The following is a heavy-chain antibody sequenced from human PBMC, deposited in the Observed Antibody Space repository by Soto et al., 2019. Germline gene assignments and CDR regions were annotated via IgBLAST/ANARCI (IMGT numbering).Heavy chain of an antibody. Sequence: QLQLQESGPGLVKPSETLSLTCTVSGGSIRSTYYYWGWIRQPPGKGLEWIGGVYYTGNTHYNPSLKSRVTISVDTSKNQFYLNLTSVTAAATAVYYCAIHDNIVVVPAAVHYWGPGTLVTVSS. CDR1: GGSIRSTYYY. CDR3: AIHDNIVVVPAAVHY. J-gene: IGHJ4*02. V-gene: IGHV4-39*01. CDR2: VYYTGNT. D-gene: IGHD2-2*02.